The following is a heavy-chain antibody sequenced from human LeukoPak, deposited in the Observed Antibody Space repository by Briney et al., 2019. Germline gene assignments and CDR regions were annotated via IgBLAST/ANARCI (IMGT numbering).Heavy chain of an antibody. V-gene: IGHV3-23*01. D-gene: IGHD3-16*01. J-gene: IGHJ6*02. CDR3: AKGATGGFGMDV. CDR2: VSGSGGST. CDR1: GFTFSSYA. Sequence: GGSLRLSCAASGFTFSSYAMSWVHQAPGKGLEWVSAVSGSGGSTYYTDSVKGRFTISRDNSKNTLYLQMNSLRAEDTAVYYCAKGATGGFGMDVWGQGTTVTVSS.